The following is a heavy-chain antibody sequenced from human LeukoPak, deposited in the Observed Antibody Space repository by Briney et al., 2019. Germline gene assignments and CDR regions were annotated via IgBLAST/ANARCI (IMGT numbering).Heavy chain of an antibody. V-gene: IGHV3-23*01. J-gene: IGHJ4*02. CDR1: GFTFSSYG. CDR2: ISGSGGST. D-gene: IGHD3-10*01. CDR3: AKDTYGSPRYSCDY. Sequence: GGSLRLSCAASGFTFSSYGMSWVRQAPGKGLEWVSAISGSGGSTYYADSVKGRFTISRDNSKNTLYLQMNSLRAEDTAVYYCAKDTYGSPRYSCDYWGQGPRVTGSS.